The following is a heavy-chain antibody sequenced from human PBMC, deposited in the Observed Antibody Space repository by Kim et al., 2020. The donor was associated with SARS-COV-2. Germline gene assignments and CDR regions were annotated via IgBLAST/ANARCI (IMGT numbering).Heavy chain of an antibody. V-gene: IGHV4-4*02. CDR3: ARDSINYYDSSFPYYGMDV. J-gene: IGHJ6*02. CDR2: IYHSGST. Sequence: SETLSLTCAVSGGSISSSNWWSWVRQPPGKGLEWIGEIYHSGSTNYNPSLKSRVTISVDKSKNQFSLKLSSVTAADTAVYYCARDSINYYDSSFPYYGMDVWGQGTTVTVSS. CDR1: GGSISSSNW. D-gene: IGHD3-22*01.